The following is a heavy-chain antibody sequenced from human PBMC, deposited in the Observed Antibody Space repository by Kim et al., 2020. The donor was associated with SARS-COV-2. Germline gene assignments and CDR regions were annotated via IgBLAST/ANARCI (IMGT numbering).Heavy chain of an antibody. CDR3: AREGESPSPENIVVVPAAGY. CDR2: INPNSGGT. J-gene: IGHJ4*02. D-gene: IGHD2-2*01. V-gene: IGHV1-2*02. CDR1: GYTFTGYY. Sequence: ASVKVSCKASGYTFTGYYMHWVRQAPGQGLEWMGWINPNSGGTNYAQKFQGRVTMTRDTSISTVYMELSRLRSYDTAVYYCAREGESPSPENIVVVPAAGYWGQGTLVTVSS.